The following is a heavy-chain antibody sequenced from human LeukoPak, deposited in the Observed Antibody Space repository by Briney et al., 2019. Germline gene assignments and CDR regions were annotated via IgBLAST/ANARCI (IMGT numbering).Heavy chain of an antibody. CDR1: GYSFTTYW. D-gene: IGHD3-10*01. V-gene: IGHV5-51*01. CDR2: IYPDDSDS. Sequence: GESLKISFETSGYSFTTYWIGWGRRMPGTGVEWVGAIYPDDSDSRYSPSFQGQVVISADRSIRTAYLQWNSLKTSDTAMYYCVRQRGSSGTINHFDPWGQGTLVTVSS. J-gene: IGHJ5*02. CDR3: VRQRGSSGTINHFDP.